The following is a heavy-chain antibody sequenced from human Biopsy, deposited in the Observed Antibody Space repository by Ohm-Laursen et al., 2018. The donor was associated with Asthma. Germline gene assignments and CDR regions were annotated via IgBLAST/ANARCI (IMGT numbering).Heavy chain of an antibody. CDR2: IPQGGAT. Sequence: SQTLSLTCTVSGAYIGTPDYHWSWIRQSPGKGLEWIGEIPQGGATAVNPSLKSRVTISMDPSKSQFYLSLRSMTAADTAVYYCASGPEWSGLDVWGQGTTVTVSS. D-gene: IGHD1-14*01. CDR3: ASGPEWSGLDV. CDR1: GAYIGTPDYH. V-gene: IGHV4-30-4*01. J-gene: IGHJ6*02.